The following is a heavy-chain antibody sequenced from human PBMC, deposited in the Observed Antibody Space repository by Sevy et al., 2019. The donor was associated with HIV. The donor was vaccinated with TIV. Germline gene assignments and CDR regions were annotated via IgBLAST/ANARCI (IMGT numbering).Heavy chain of an antibody. V-gene: IGHV3-33*01. CDR1: GFTFSSYG. D-gene: IGHD2-2*02. J-gene: IGHJ5*02. CDR3: ARDSKDIVVVPAAIGYVDNWFDP. Sequence: GGSLGLSCAASGFTFSSYGMHWVRQAPGKGLEWVAVIWYDGSNKYYADSVKGRFTISRDNSKNTLYLQMNSLRAEDTAVYYCARDSKDIVVVPAAIGYVDNWFDPWGQGTLVTVSS. CDR2: IWYDGSNK.